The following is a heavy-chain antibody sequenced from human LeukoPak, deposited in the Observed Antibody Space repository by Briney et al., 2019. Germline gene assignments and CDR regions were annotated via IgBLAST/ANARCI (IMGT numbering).Heavy chain of an antibody. V-gene: IGHV1-18*01. Sequence: ASVKVSCKASGYTFTSYGISWVRQAPGQGLEWMGWISAYNGNTNYAQKLQGRVTMTTDTSTSTAYMELRSLRSDDTAVYYCARGTQANYDFWSGSPDQSNDYWGQGTLVTVSS. CDR2: ISAYNGNT. CDR3: ARGTQANYDFWSGSPDQSNDY. CDR1: GYTFTSYG. J-gene: IGHJ4*02. D-gene: IGHD3-3*01.